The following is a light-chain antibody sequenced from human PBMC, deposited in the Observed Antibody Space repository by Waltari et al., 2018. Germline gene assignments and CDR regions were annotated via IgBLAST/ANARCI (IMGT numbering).Light chain of an antibody. Sequence: DIVMTQSPDSLAVSLGERATINCKSSQSVLYSSNNKNYLAWYQQKPGQPPKLPIYWASTRGSGVPDRFSGSGSGTDFTLTISSLQAEDVAVYYCQQYYGTPCTFGGGTKVAIK. CDR3: QQYYGTPCT. V-gene: IGKV4-1*01. CDR2: WAS. J-gene: IGKJ4*01. CDR1: QSVLYSSNNKNY.